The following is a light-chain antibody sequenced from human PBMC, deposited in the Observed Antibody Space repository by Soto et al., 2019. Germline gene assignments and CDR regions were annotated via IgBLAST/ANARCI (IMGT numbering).Light chain of an antibody. Sequence: EIVLTQSPGTLSLSPGERATLSCRASQSVSSSYLAWYQQEPGQAPRLLIYDASRATGITDRFSGSGSGTDFPLTITRLEPDDDAVYYYQHYGTSALFGPGTKVAIK. CDR1: QSVSSSY. CDR3: QHYGTSAL. J-gene: IGKJ3*01. V-gene: IGKV3-20*01. CDR2: DAS.